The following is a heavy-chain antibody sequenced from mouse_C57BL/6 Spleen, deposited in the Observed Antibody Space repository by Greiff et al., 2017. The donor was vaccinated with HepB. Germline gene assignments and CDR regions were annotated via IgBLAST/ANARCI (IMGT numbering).Heavy chain of an antibody. Sequence: EVQLVESGGGLVQPGGSMKLSCVASGFTFSNYWMNWVRQSPEKGLEWVAQIRLKSDNYATHYAESVKGRFTISRDDSKSSVYLQMNNLRAEDTGIYYCTGGGYYEYFDVWGTGTTVTVSS. CDR3: TGGGYYEYFDV. CDR2: IRLKSDNYAT. D-gene: IGHD2-3*01. CDR1: GFTFSNYW. V-gene: IGHV6-3*01. J-gene: IGHJ1*03.